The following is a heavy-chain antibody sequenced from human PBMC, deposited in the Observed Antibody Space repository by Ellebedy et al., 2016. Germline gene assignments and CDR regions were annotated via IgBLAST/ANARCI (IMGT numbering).Heavy chain of an antibody. CDR1: GGTFSTYG. CDR2: IIPVFRTP. V-gene: IGHV1-69*13. CDR3: ARDRLAVGLNPGSPDHHHYCMDV. Sequence: SVKVSCXASGGTFSTYGINWVRQAPGQGLEWMGGIIPVFRTPNYAQKFQGKVTITADESTSTVYLELISLRPEDMAVYYCARDRLAVGLNPGSPDHHHYCMDVWGKGTTVTVSS. D-gene: IGHD1-14*01. J-gene: IGHJ6*03.